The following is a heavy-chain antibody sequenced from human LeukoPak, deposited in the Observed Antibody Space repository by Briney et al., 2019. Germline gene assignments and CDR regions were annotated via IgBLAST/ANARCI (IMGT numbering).Heavy chain of an antibody. Sequence: GGSLRLSCAASGFTFSSYAMHWVRQAPGKGLEWVAVISYDGSNKYYADSVKGRFTISRDNSKNTLYLQMNSLRAEDTAVYYCARDVRTRTHYYYYMDVWGKGTTVTVSS. D-gene: IGHD1-7*01. V-gene: IGHV3-30*04. CDR1: GFTFSSYA. CDR2: ISYDGSNK. CDR3: ARDVRTRTHYYYYMDV. J-gene: IGHJ6*03.